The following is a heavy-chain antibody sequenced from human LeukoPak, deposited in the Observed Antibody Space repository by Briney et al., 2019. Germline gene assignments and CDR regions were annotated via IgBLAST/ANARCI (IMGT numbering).Heavy chain of an antibody. Sequence: RSLRLSXTASGFTFSNYAMPWVRQAPGNGLEWVTLISHDGNYEDYAASVEGRFTISRDNSKNTLDLQMDSLRPDDTAVYYCARVYSGISPALSHWGQGTLVTVSS. CDR1: GFTFSNYA. V-gene: IGHV3-30-3*01. D-gene: IGHD1-26*01. CDR3: ARVYSGISPALSH. J-gene: IGHJ4*02. CDR2: ISHDGNYE.